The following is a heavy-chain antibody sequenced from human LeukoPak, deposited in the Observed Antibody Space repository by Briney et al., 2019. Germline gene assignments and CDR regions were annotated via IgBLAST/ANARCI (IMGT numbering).Heavy chain of an antibody. CDR1: GFTFSSHA. J-gene: IGHJ4*02. Sequence: GRSLRLSCAASGFTFSSHAMHWVRQAPGKGLEGVAVISYDGSNKYYADSVKGRFTISRDNSKNTLYLQMNSLRAEDTAVYYCARDSWGYSSGEGCLDYWGQGTLVTVSS. V-gene: IGHV3-30*04. CDR2: ISYDGSNK. CDR3: ARDSWGYSSGEGCLDY. D-gene: IGHD6-19*01.